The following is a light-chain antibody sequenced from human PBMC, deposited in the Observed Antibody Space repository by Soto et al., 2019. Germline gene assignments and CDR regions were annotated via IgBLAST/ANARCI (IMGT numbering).Light chain of an antibody. V-gene: IGKV3-20*01. Sequence: EIVLTQSPGTLSLSPGGRATLSCKASQSVSSSYLAWYQQKPGHAPRLLIYGASSRATGIPDRFSGSGSGTDFTLTIRRMEPEDFAVYDCQHYGSSKTFGQGTKVDIK. CDR1: QSVSSSY. CDR3: QHYGSSKT. J-gene: IGKJ1*01. CDR2: GAS.